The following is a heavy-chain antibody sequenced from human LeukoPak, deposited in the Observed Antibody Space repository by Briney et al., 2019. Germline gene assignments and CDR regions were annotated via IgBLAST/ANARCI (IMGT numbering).Heavy chain of an antibody. V-gene: IGHV5-10-1*01. CDR2: IDPSESYT. CDR1: GYSFTSYC. Sequence: GESLKISCKGSGYSFTSYCISWVRQMPGKGLEWMGKIDPSESYTNYSPSFQGHVTISADKSISTAYLQWSSLKASDTAMYYCARSARGYTYGIDYWGQGTLVSVSS. D-gene: IGHD5-18*01. CDR3: ARSARGYTYGIDY. J-gene: IGHJ4*02.